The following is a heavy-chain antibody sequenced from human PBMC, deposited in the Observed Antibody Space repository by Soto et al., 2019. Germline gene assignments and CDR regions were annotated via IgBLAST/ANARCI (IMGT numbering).Heavy chain of an antibody. CDR3: AREAGIAAAGSDDI. J-gene: IGHJ3*02. Sequence: QVQLVQSGAEVKKPGSSVKVSCKASGGTFSSYAISWVRQAPGQGLEWMGGIIPIFGTANYAQKFQGRVTITADESTSTAYMALISLRSEDTDVYYFAREAGIAAAGSDDIWGQGTMVTVSS. D-gene: IGHD6-13*01. CDR2: IIPIFGTA. CDR1: GGTFSSYA. V-gene: IGHV1-69*01.